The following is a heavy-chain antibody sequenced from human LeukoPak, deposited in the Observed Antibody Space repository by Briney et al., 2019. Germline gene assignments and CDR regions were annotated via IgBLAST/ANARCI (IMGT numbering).Heavy chain of an antibody. D-gene: IGHD2-21*02. J-gene: IGHJ4*02. CDR2: IYYSGST. CDR3: ARHPGIVVVPAEAYFDY. CDR1: GGSISSYY. V-gene: IGHV4-59*05. Sequence: PSETLSLTCTVSGGSISSYYWSWIRQPPGKGLEWIGSIYYSGSTYYNPSLKSRVTISVDTSKNQFSLKLSSVTAADTAVYYCARHPGIVVVPAEAYFDYWGQGTLVTVSS.